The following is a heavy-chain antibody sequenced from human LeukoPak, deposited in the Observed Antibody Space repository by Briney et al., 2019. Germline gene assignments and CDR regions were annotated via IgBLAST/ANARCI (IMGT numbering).Heavy chain of an antibody. CDR2: ISAYNGNT. D-gene: IGHD2-2*01. Sequence: GASVKVSCKASGYTFTSYGISWVRQAPGQGLEWVGWISAYNGNTNYAQTLQGRVTMTTDTSTSTAYMELRSLRSDDTAVYYCARSDVVVVPAASGYDYWGQGTLVTVSS. V-gene: IGHV1-18*01. J-gene: IGHJ4*02. CDR1: GYTFTSYG. CDR3: ARSDVVVVPAASGYDY.